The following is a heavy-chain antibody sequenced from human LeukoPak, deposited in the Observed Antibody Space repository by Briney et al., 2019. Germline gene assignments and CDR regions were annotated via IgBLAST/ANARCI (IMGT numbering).Heavy chain of an antibody. CDR2: IKQDGGEK. J-gene: IGHJ3*02. CDR3: ARVPDAFDI. CDR1: GFTFSNYW. Sequence: PGGSLRLSCAASGFTFSNYWMNWVRQAPGKGLEWVANIKQDGGEKSYVDSVKGRFTISRDNDKNSLHLQMNSLRAEDTAVYYCARVPDAFDIWGQGTMVTVSS. V-gene: IGHV3-7*01.